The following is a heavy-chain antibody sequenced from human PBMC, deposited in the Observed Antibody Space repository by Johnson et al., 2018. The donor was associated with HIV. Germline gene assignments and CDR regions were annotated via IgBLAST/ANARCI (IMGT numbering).Heavy chain of an antibody. V-gene: IGHV3-66*03. Sequence: VLLVESGGGLIQPGGSLRLSCAASGFTVSSNYMSWVRQAPGKGLEWVSVIYSGGSTYYADSEKGRFTMSRDNSKNTLYLQMNSLRAEDTAVYYCAKDRNWGWPVWAFDIWGQGTMVTVSS. CDR1: GFTVSSNY. CDR2: IYSGGST. D-gene: IGHD3-16*01. J-gene: IGHJ3*02. CDR3: AKDRNWGWPVWAFDI.